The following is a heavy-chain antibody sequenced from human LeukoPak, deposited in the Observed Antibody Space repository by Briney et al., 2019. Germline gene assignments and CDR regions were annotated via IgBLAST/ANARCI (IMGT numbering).Heavy chain of an antibody. CDR3: TTGFYGYYFDY. CDR1: GFTFSNAW. V-gene: IGHV3-15*01. J-gene: IGHJ4*02. Sequence: GGSLRLSCAASGFTFSNAWMSWVRQAPGRGLEWVGRIKSKTDGGTTDYAAPVKGRFTISRDDSKNTLYLQMNSLKTEDTAVYYCTTGFYGYYFDYWGQGTLVTVSS. CDR2: IKSKTDGGTT. D-gene: IGHD3-10*01.